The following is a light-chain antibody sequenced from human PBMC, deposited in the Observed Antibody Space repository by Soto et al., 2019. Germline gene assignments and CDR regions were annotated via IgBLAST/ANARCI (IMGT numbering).Light chain of an antibody. Sequence: DLQMTQSPSTLSSSLGDRVTITCRASQSISSWLAWYQQKTGKAPKLLIYDASSLESGVPSRLSGSGSGTEFNLTISRLQPDDFATYYCQKYNSYSWTCGQGTKVDIK. J-gene: IGKJ1*01. V-gene: IGKV1-5*01. CDR2: DAS. CDR3: QKYNSYSWT. CDR1: QSISSW.